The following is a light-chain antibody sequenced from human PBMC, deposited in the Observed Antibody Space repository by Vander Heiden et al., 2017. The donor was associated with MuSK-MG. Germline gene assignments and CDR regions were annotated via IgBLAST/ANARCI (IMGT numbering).Light chain of an antibody. CDR1: QTVFYGSNNKNY. J-gene: IGKJ1*01. CDR2: WAS. CDR3: QQYYDIPWT. V-gene: IGKV4-1*01. Sequence: DIVMTQSPDSLAVSLGERATIHCKSRQTVFYGSNNKNYLAWYQQKAGQPPKLLIYWASSRESGVPDRFGGSGSGTDFTLTINSLQAEDVAVYYCQQYYDIPWTFGQGTKVEIK.